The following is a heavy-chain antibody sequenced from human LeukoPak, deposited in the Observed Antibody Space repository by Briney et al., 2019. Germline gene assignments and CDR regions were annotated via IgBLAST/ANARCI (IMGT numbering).Heavy chain of an antibody. V-gene: IGHV4-4*07. CDR3: ARDPGDYNHDWYFDL. CDR2: IQTSGNA. J-gene: IGHJ2*01. Sequence: PSETLSLTCTVSGCSLSSYYWIWIRQPAGKGLEWIGRIQTSGNADCNPSLKSRVTMSVDTSKNQFSLRLRSVTAADTAVYYCARDPGDYNHDWYFDLWGRGTLVTVSS. CDR1: GCSLSSYY. D-gene: IGHD4-17*01.